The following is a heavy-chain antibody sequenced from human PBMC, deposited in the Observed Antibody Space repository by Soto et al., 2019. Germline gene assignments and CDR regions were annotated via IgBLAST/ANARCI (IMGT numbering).Heavy chain of an antibody. Sequence: GASVKVSCKASGYTFTSYYMPWVRQAPGQGLEWMGIINPSGGSTSYAQKFQGRVTMTRDTSTSTVYMELSSLRTEDTAVYYCARDRESTIFGVVIKYYYYYYGMDVWGQGTTVTVSS. J-gene: IGHJ6*02. CDR2: INPSGGST. CDR1: GYTFTSYY. CDR3: ARDRESTIFGVVIKYYYYYYGMDV. V-gene: IGHV1-46*01. D-gene: IGHD3-3*01.